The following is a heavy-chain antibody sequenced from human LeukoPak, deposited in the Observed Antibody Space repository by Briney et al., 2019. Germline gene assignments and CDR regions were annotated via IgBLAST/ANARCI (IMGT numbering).Heavy chain of an antibody. CDR2: ISGRGDYT. CDR1: GFTFTNYA. D-gene: IGHD5-18*01. J-gene: IGHJ4*02. Sequence: GGSLRLSCAASGFTFTNYAMNWVRQAPGKGLHWVSTISGRGDYTYYADSVKGRFAISRDNSKNTLYLQMNSLRAEDTAVYYCAKGYTYGSDWGQGTLVTVSS. CDR3: AKGYTYGSD. V-gene: IGHV3-23*01.